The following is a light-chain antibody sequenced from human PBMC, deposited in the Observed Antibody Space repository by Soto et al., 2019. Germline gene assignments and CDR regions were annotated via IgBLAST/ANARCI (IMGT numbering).Light chain of an antibody. Sequence: QSVLTQPPSVSGTPGQRVTISCSGSSSNIGSSTVNWYQQLPGTAPIRLIYANNHRPSGVPDRFSASKSGTSASLAISGLLSEDEADYFCAAWDDIPNGHWVFGGGTQLTVL. CDR3: AAWDDIPNGHWV. V-gene: IGLV1-44*01. CDR1: SSNIGSST. CDR2: ANN. J-gene: IGLJ3*02.